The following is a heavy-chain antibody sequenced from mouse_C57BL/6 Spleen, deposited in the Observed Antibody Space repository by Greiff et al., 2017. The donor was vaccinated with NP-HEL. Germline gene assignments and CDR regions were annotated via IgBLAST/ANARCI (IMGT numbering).Heavy chain of an antibody. Sequence: VQLQQSGAELVRPGASVTLSCKASGYTFTDYEMHWVKQTPVHGLEWIGAIDPETGGTAYNQKFKGKAILTPDKSSSTAYMELRSLTSEDSAVYYCTREGVYYGKVFAYWGQGTLVTVSA. CDR3: TREGVYYGKVFAY. CDR2: IDPETGGT. D-gene: IGHD2-1*01. CDR1: GYTFTDYE. J-gene: IGHJ3*01. V-gene: IGHV1-15*01.